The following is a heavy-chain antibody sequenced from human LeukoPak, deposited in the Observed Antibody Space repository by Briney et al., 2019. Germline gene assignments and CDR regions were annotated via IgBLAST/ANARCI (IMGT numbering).Heavy chain of an antibody. CDR3: ARVPTPIYSQRLVRSTFDY. D-gene: IGHD6-19*01. CDR2: IYYSGST. CDR1: GGSISSSSYY. V-gene: IGHV4-39*07. J-gene: IGHJ4*02. Sequence: SETLSLTCTVSGGSISSSSYYWGWIRQPPGKGLEWIGSIYYSGSTYYNPSLKSRVTISVDRSKNQFSLKLSSVTAADTAVYYCARVPTPIYSQRLVRSTFDYWGQGTLVTVSS.